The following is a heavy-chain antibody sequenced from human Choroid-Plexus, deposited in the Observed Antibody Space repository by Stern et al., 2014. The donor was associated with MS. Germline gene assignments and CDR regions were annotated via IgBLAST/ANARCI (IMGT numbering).Heavy chain of an antibody. J-gene: IGHJ4*02. V-gene: IGHV3-30*18. CDR1: GFSFSSFG. Sequence: QVQLVQSGGGVVQPGRPLRLSCAASGFSFSSFGMHWVRQAPGKGLEWVALISYDGSKDYADSVKGRFAISRDNSKNTLYLQMNSLRAEDTAVYYCAKGRQYLTFFFDFWGQGSLVTVSS. CDR2: ISYDGSK. CDR3: AKGRQYLTFFFDF. D-gene: IGHD2/OR15-2a*01.